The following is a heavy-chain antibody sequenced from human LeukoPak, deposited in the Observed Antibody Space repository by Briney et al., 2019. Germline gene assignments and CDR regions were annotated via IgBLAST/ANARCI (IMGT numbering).Heavy chain of an antibody. CDR1: GFTFSSYA. V-gene: IGHV3-30*04. CDR2: ISYDRSNK. J-gene: IGHJ4*02. Sequence: GGSLRLSCAASGFTFSSYAMHWVRQAPGKGLEWVAVISYDRSNKYYADSVKGRFTISRDNSKNTLYLQMNSLRAEDTAVYYCAREGGGYYDSSGPLEYWGQGTLVTVSS. CDR3: AREGGGYYDSSGPLEY. D-gene: IGHD3-22*01.